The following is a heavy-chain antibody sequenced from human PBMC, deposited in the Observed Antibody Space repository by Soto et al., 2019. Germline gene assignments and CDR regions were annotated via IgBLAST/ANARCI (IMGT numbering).Heavy chain of an antibody. CDR2: ISWNSGSI. V-gene: IGHV3-9*01. CDR3: ATNDYDILTGYSDY. D-gene: IGHD3-9*01. J-gene: IGHJ4*02. CDR1: GFTFDDYA. Sequence: GGSLRLSCAASGFTFDDYAMHWVRQAPGKGLEWVSGISWNSGSIGYADSVKGRFTISRDNAKNSLYLQMNSLRAEDTAVYYCATNDYDILTGYSDYWGQGTLVTVSS.